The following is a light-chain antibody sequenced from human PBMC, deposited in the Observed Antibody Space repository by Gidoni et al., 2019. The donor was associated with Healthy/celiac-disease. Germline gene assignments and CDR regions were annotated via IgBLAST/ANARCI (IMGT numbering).Light chain of an antibody. CDR2: DAS. J-gene: IGKJ4*01. Sequence: DIQMTQSPSSLSASVGVRVTITCQASQDISNYLNWYQQKPGKAPKLLIYDASHLETGVPSRFSGSGSGTDFTFTISSLQPEDIATYYCQQYDNLPRWTFGGGTKVEIK. CDR1: QDISNY. V-gene: IGKV1-33*01. CDR3: QQYDNLPRWT.